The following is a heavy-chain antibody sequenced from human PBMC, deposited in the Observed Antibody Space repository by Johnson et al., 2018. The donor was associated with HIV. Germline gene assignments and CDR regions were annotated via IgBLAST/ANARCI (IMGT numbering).Heavy chain of an antibody. CDR1: GFTFSSYW. CDR2: IKQDGSNK. Sequence: VQLVESGGGLVQPGRSLRLSCAASGFTFSSYWMSWFRQAPGKGLEWVANIKQDGSNKLYADSVKGRFTISRDIFKNTLYLQMNSLRVDDAAIYYCAGGYNWNDFSIWGQGTVVTVS. D-gene: IGHD1-1*01. V-gene: IGHV3-7*04. J-gene: IGHJ3*02. CDR3: AGGYNWNDFSI.